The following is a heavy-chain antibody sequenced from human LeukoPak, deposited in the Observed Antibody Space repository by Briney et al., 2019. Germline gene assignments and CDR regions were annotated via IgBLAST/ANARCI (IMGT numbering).Heavy chain of an antibody. V-gene: IGHV3-74*01. CDR1: GFTFSSYW. Sequence: GGSLRLSCAASGFTFSSYWMHWVRQAPGKGLVWVSRINTDGSSTSYADSVKGRFTISRDNAKNTLYLQMNSLRAEDTAVYYCARDRTRRRFDYWGQGTLVTVSS. CDR2: INTDGSST. CDR3: ARDRTRRRFDY. J-gene: IGHJ4*02. D-gene: IGHD1-14*01.